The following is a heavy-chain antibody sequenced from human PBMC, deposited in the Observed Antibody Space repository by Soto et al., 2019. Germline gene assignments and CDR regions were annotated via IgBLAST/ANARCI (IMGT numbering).Heavy chain of an antibody. CDR3: ARSADDDSSGYYFDY. CDR2: ISYDGSNK. D-gene: IGHD3-22*01. CDR1: GFTFSSHA. Sequence: GGSLRLSCAASGFTFSSHAMHWVRQAPGKGLEWVAVISYDGSNKYYADSVKGRFTISRDNSKNTLYLQMNSLRAEDTAVYYCARSADDDSSGYYFDYWGQGTLVTVSS. J-gene: IGHJ4*02. V-gene: IGHV3-30*04.